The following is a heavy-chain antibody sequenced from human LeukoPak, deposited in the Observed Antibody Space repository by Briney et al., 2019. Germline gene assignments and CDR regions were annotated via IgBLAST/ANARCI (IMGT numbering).Heavy chain of an antibody. Sequence: SETLSLTCTVSGGSISSYYCSWIRQPAGKGLEWIGRIYTSGSTNYNPSLKSRVTMSVDTSKNQFSLKLSSVTAADTAVYYCARTVTTFLGYYYYYMDVWGKGTTVTVSS. V-gene: IGHV4-4*07. CDR1: GGSISSYY. CDR2: IYTSGST. CDR3: ARTVTTFLGYYYYYMDV. D-gene: IGHD4-17*01. J-gene: IGHJ6*03.